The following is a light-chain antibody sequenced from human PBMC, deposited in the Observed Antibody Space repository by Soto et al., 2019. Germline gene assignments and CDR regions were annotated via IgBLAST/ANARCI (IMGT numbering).Light chain of an antibody. CDR2: DVS. Sequence: QSALTQPASVSGSPGQSITISCTGTSSDVGGYNYVSWYQQHPGKAPKLMIYDVSNRPSGVSNRFSGSKSGNTASLTISGRQAEDEADYYCSSYTGSSTVVFGGGTKLTVL. V-gene: IGLV2-14*01. CDR1: SSDVGGYNY. CDR3: SSYTGSSTVV. J-gene: IGLJ2*01.